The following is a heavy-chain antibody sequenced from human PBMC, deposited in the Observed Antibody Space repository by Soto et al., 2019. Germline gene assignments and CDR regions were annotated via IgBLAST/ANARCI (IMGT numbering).Heavy chain of an antibody. Sequence: QVQLVESGGGVVQPGRSLRLSCAASGFTFSSYGMHWVRQAPGKGLEWVAVIWYDGSNKYYADSVKGRFTISRDNSKNTLYLQMNSLRVEVTAVYYCARDRYSSGWYDLDYWGQGTLVTVSS. J-gene: IGHJ4*02. CDR1: GFTFSSYG. V-gene: IGHV3-33*01. CDR3: ARDRYSSGWYDLDY. D-gene: IGHD6-19*01. CDR2: IWYDGSNK.